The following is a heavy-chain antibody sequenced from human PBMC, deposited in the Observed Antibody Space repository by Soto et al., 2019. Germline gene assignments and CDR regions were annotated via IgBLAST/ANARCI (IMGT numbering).Heavy chain of an antibody. Sequence: EVPLVESGGGLVKPGGSLRLSCAASGFSFSSYTMNWVRQAPGKGLEWVSYISSNSRTIYYADSVKGRFTISRDNAKNSLYLQMNSLRAEDTAVYYCARDRGSGWSLIDYWGQGTLVTVSS. CDR2: ISSNSRTI. V-gene: IGHV3-48*04. D-gene: IGHD6-19*01. J-gene: IGHJ4*02. CDR3: ARDRGSGWSLIDY. CDR1: GFSFSSYT.